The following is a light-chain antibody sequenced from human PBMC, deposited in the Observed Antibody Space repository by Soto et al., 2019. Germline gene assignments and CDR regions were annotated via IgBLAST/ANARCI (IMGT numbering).Light chain of an antibody. CDR2: KAS. Sequence: IQMTQSPSTLSASVGDRLTITCRASQTINSWLAWYQQKPGKAPRLLIYKASNLESGVPSRFSGSGSGTEFTLTISSLQPDDFATYYCQQYDRIPYTFGQGTKLDI. V-gene: IGKV1-5*03. CDR1: QTINSW. CDR3: QQYDRIPYT. J-gene: IGKJ2*01.